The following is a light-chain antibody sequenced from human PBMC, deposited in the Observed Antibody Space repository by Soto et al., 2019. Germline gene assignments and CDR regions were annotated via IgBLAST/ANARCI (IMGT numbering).Light chain of an antibody. Sequence: EILLTQSPDTLSVSPGETATLSCRASQSADSNLAWYQQKPGQAPRLLMYRISARATGIPARFSGSGSGTEFTLTISSLQSEDAAVYYCQQHNNWPLTFGGGTKVDIK. CDR2: RIS. CDR3: QQHNNWPLT. CDR1: QSADSN. V-gene: IGKV3D-15*01. J-gene: IGKJ4*01.